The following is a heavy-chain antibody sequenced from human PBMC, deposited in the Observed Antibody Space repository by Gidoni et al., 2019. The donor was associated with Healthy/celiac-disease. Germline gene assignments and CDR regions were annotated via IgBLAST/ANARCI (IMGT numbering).Heavy chain of an antibody. CDR2: IGPSDAHT. J-gene: IGHJ3*02. Sequence: EVQLVQSGAEVKKPGESPKISCKGSGYSFTSYWLSWVRQVPGKGLEWMGRIGPSDAHTNYSPSFQGHVTISADKSISTAYLQWSSLKASDTAMYYCARRGYSGSLAHAFDIWGQGTMVTVSS. D-gene: IGHD1-26*01. CDR3: ARRGYSGSLAHAFDI. V-gene: IGHV5-10-1*03. CDR1: GYSFTSYW.